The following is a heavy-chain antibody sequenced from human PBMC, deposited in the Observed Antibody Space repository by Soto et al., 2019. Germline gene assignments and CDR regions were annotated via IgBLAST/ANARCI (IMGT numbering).Heavy chain of an antibody. V-gene: IGHV3-53*01. CDR1: GFTVSTNY. CDR3: ARDSHSPERFDS. D-gene: IGHD5-18*01. CDR2: IYSGGST. Sequence: VLLVESGGGLIQPGGSLRLSCAASGFTVSTNYMTWVRQAPGKGLEWVSSIYSGGSTYYADSVRGRFTISRDNAKNTLELQMNSLGTEDTAVYYCARDSHSPERFDSWGQGTLVTVAS. J-gene: IGHJ4*02.